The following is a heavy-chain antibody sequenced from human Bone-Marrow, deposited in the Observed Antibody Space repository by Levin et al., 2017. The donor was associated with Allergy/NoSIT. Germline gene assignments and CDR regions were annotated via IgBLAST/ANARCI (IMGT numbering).Heavy chain of an antibody. CDR3: AKDLPVEWLWA. Sequence: GGSLRLSCSAAGFTFAAHAMSWVRQAPGKGLEWVSTISATGDTTYYADSVRGRFTISRDNRRLTLQLQMNSLRPDDTAVYYCAKDLPVEWLWAWGRGALVNVSS. D-gene: IGHD3-3*01. J-gene: IGHJ4*01. CDR1: GFTFAAHA. CDR2: ISATGDTT. V-gene: IGHV3-23*01.